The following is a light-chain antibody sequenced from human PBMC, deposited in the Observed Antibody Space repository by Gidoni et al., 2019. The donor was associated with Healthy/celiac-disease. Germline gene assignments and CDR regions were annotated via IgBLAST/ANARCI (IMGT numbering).Light chain of an antibody. CDR2: AAS. Sequence: DIQMTQSPSSLSASVGDRVTITCRASQSISSYLNWYQQKQGKAPKLLIYAASSLQSGVPSRFSGSGSGTDFTLTISSLQPEDFATYYCQQSYSTPWTSGQGTKVEIK. CDR3: QQSYSTPWT. CDR1: QSISSY. J-gene: IGKJ1*01. V-gene: IGKV1-39*01.